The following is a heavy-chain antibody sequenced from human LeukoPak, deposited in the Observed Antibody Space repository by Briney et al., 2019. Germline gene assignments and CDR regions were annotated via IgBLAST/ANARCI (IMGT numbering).Heavy chain of an antibody. D-gene: IGHD6-19*01. CDR1: AYTFTDYY. CDR3: ARGWYTSGWYAFDY. Sequence: GASVKVSCKASAYTFTDYYIHWVRQAPGQGLEWMGWINPKSGGTNYAQKFQGRVTMTRDTSISTAYMDLSRLRSDDTAVYYCARGWYTSGWYAFDYWGQGTLVTVSS. V-gene: IGHV1-2*02. CDR2: INPKSGGT. J-gene: IGHJ4*02.